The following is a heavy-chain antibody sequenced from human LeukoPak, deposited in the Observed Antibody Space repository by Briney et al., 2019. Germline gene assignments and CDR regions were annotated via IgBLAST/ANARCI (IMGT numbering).Heavy chain of an antibody. D-gene: IGHD5-18*01. V-gene: IGHV3-7*01. CDR1: GFTSGLTFSNYW. J-gene: IGHJ4*02. Sequence: GGSLRLSCAASGFTSGLTFSNYWMSWVRQAPGKELEWVANIKEDGSAEFYVDSVKGRFTISRDNAKNSLYLQMNSLRAEDTAVYYCATSRDAPMETGGQGTLVTVSS. CDR2: IKEDGSAE. CDR3: ATSRDAPMET.